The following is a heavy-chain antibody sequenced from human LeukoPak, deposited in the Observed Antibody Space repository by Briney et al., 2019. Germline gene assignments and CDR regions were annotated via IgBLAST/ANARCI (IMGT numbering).Heavy chain of an antibody. CDR2: INHSGST. D-gene: IGHD5-18*01. CDR1: GGSFSGYY. J-gene: IGHJ5*02. Sequence: SETLSLTCAVYGGSFSGYYWSWIRQPPGKGLEWIGEINHSGSTNYNPSLKSRVTISVDTSKNQFSLKLSSVTAADTAVYHCARETANWFDPWGQGTLVTVSS. V-gene: IGHV4-34*01. CDR3: ARETANWFDP.